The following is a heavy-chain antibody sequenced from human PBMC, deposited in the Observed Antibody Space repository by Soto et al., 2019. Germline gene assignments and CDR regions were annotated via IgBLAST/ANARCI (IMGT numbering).Heavy chain of an antibody. V-gene: IGHV1-8*01. CDR3: ARETDTSMVDY. CDR2: LNPRNGQT. CDR1: GYNFSAYY. Sequence: QVQLVQSGAEVKKPGASVKVSCQTSGYNFSAYYFNWVRQAAGQGPEWMGWLNPRNGQTGYVQKFRGRVTMTRYTSIATVYLELSRLTSEDTDIYFCARETDTSMVDYWGQGTLVTVSS. D-gene: IGHD5-18*01. J-gene: IGHJ4*02.